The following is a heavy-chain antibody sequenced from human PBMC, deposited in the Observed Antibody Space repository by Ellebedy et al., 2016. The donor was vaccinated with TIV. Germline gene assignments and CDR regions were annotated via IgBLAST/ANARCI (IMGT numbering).Heavy chain of an antibody. CDR2: ISGSGGST. J-gene: IGHJ6*03. V-gene: IGHV3-23*01. CDR3: AKDQGDYDFWSEFYYYYMDV. D-gene: IGHD3-3*01. Sequence: GGSLRLXXAASGFTFSSYAMSWVRQAPGKGLEWVSAISGSGGSTYYADSVKGRFTISRDNSKNTLYLQMNSLRAEDTAVYYCAKDQGDYDFWSEFYYYYMDVWGKGTTVTVSS. CDR1: GFTFSSYA.